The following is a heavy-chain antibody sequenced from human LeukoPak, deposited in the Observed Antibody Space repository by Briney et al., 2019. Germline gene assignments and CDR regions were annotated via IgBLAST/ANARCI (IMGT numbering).Heavy chain of an antibody. D-gene: IGHD5-12*01. J-gene: IGHJ3*02. V-gene: IGHV3-30*04. Sequence: PGGSLRLSCAACGFTFSSYAMHWVRQAPGKGLEWVAVISYDGSNKYYADSVKGRFTISRDNSKNTLYLQMNSLRAEDTAVYYCARGTSVATLKGGRNDVFDIWGQGTMVTVSS. CDR3: ARGTSVATLKGGRNDVFDI. CDR1: GFTFSSYA. CDR2: ISYDGSNK.